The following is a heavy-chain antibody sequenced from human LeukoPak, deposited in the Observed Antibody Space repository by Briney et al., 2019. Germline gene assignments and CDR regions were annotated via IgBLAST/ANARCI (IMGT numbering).Heavy chain of an antibody. CDR1: GFTFSNHA. D-gene: IGHD6-19*01. J-gene: IGHJ2*01. CDR2: ISHDGSNT. V-gene: IGHV3-30*14. CDR3: ARAPSGWSDYWYFDL. Sequence: GGSLRLSCAASGFTFSNHAMHWVRQAPGKGLKWVAVISHDGSNTYYGDSVKGRFIISRDNSKNTLFLQMNSLRAEDTAVYYCARAPSGWSDYWYFDLWGRGTLVTVSS.